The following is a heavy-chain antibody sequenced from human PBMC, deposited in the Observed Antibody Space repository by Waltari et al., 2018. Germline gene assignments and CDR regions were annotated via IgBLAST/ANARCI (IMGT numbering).Heavy chain of an antibody. Sequence: VQLVVSGGGLLQPGGSLRLAGAALGFSLSSYSMNWVRQAPGRGLEWVSYISSSGSTIYYADSVKGRFTISRDSAKNSLYLQMNSLRDEDTAVYYCARVVARDWGQGTLVTVSS. CDR2: ISSSGSTI. V-gene: IGHV3-48*02. J-gene: IGHJ4*02. CDR3: ARVVARD. CDR1: GFSLSSYS.